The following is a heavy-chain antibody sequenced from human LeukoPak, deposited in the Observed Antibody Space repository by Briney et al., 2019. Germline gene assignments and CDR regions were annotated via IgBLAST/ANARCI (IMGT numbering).Heavy chain of an antibody. CDR2: ISGSGGST. Sequence: GGSLRLSCAASGFTFSSYAMSWVRQAPGKGLEWVSAISGSGGSTYYADSVKGRFTISRDNSKNTQYLQMNSLRAEDTAVYYCTKDPLTTVTTSSYFDCWGQGTLVTVSS. D-gene: IGHD4-11*01. J-gene: IGHJ4*02. CDR3: TKDPLTTVTTSSYFDC. CDR1: GFTFSSYA. V-gene: IGHV3-23*01.